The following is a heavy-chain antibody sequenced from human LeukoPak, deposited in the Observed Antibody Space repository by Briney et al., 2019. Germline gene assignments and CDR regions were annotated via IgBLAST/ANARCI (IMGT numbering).Heavy chain of an antibody. CDR1: GGSISSSSYY. V-gene: IGHV4-61*01. J-gene: IGHJ6*02. D-gene: IGHD3-3*01. Sequence: PSETLSLTCAVSGGSISSSSYYWSWIRQPPGKGLEWIGYIYYSGSTNYSPSLKSRVTISVDTSKNQFSLKLSSVTAADTAVYYCARDRDDFWSGSYYYYGMDVWGQGTTVTVSS. CDR2: IYYSGST. CDR3: ARDRDDFWSGSYYYYGMDV.